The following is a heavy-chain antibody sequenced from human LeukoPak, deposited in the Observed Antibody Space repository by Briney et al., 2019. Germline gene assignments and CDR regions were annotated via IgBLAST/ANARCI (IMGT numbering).Heavy chain of an antibody. CDR2: ISSSSGYI. CDR3: ATSPGLGYSSSLTSVDY. CDR1: GFTFSDYY. J-gene: IGHJ4*02. V-gene: IGHV3-11*06. D-gene: IGHD6-6*01. Sequence: PGGSLRLSCAASGFTFSDYYMSWIRQAPGKGLEWVSSISSSSGYIYYADSVKGRFTISRDNAKNSLYLQMSSLRAEDTAVYYCATSPGLGYSSSLTSVDYWGQGTLVTVSS.